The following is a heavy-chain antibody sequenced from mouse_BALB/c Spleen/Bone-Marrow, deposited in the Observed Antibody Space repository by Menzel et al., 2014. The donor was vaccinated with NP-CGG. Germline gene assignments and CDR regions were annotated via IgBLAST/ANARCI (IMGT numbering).Heavy chain of an antibody. Sequence: EVKVEESGGGLVKPGGSLKLSCAASGFTFSDYYMYWVRQTPEKRLQWVATISDGGSYTYYPDTVKGRFTIPRDNAKNNLYLQMSSLKSEDTSMYYCARDYDYAMDYWGQGTSVTVSS. D-gene: IGHD2-12*01. CDR1: GFTFSDYY. V-gene: IGHV5-4*02. CDR2: ISDGGSYT. CDR3: ARDYDYAMDY. J-gene: IGHJ4*01.